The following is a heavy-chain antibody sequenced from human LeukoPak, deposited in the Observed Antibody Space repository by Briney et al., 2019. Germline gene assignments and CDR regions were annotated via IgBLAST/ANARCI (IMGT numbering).Heavy chain of an antibody. V-gene: IGHV3-33*01. Sequence: GGSLRLSCAASGFIFSNYGMHWVRQAPGKGLEWVAVIWYDGSNKYYADSVKGRFTISRDNSKNTLYLQMNSLRAEDTAVYYCARALGYTHNNPTDYWGQGTLVTVSS. D-gene: IGHD6-13*01. CDR2: IWYDGSNK. CDR3: ARALGYTHNNPTDY. J-gene: IGHJ4*02. CDR1: GFIFSNYG.